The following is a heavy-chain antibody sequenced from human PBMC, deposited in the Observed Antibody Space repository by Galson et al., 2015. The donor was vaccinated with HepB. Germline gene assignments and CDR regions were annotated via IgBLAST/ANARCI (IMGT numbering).Heavy chain of an antibody. CDR1: GGTFSSYA. CDR3: ARDPSSIAAAGTSYYYGMDV. J-gene: IGHJ6*02. D-gene: IGHD6-13*01. CDR2: IIPIFGTA. V-gene: IGHV1-69*13. Sequence: SVKVSCKASGGTFSSYAISWVRQAPGQGLEWMGGIIPIFGTANYAQKFQGRVTITADESTSTAYMELSSLRSEDTAVYYCARDPSSIAAAGTSYYYGMDVWGQGTTVTVSS.